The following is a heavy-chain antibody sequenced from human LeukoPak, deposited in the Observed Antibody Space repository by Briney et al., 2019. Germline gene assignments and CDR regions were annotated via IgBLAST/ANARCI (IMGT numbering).Heavy chain of an antibody. J-gene: IGHJ3*02. Sequence: ASVKVPCKASGYTFTGYYMHWVRKAPGQGLEWRGWINPNSGGTNYAQKFQGRVTMTRDTSISTAYMELSRLRSDDTAVYYCARSIAVAGTGIDAFDIWGQGTMVTVSS. CDR3: ARSIAVAGTGIDAFDI. V-gene: IGHV1-2*02. D-gene: IGHD6-19*01. CDR1: GYTFTGYY. CDR2: INPNSGGT.